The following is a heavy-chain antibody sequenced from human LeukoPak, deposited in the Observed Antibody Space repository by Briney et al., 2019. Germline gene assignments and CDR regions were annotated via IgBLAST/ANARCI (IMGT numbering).Heavy chain of an antibody. CDR1: GGTFSSYA. D-gene: IGHD2-2*01. J-gene: IGHJ6*04. Sequence: ASVKVSCKASGGTFSSYAISWVRQAPGQGLEWMGGIIPIFGTANYAQKFQGRVTITADESTSTAYMELSSLRSEDTAVYYCARAPLVPAARDYYYCGMDVWGKGTTVTVSS. CDR3: ARAPLVPAARDYYYCGMDV. CDR2: IIPIFGTA. V-gene: IGHV1-69*13.